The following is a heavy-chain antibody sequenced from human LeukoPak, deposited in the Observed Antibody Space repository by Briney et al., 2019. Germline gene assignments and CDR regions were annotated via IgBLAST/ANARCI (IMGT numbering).Heavy chain of an antibody. D-gene: IGHD2-15*01. V-gene: IGHV3-53*05. J-gene: IGHJ4*02. CDR2: IYSCGST. Sequence: GGSLRLSCAASGFTVSSNYMSWVRQAPGKGLEWVSVIYSCGSTYYADSVKGRFTISRDNSKNTLYLQINSLRAEDTAVYYCGRKAGDCGGGSCYSIDYWGQGTLVTVSS. CDR3: GRKAGDCGGGSCYSIDY. CDR1: GFTVSSNY.